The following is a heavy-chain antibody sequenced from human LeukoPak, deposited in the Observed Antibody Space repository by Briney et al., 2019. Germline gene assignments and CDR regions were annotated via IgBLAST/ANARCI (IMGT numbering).Heavy chain of an antibody. Sequence: GRSLRLSCAASGFTFSSYAVHWVRQAPGKGLEWVAIISYDGSDKYYADSVKGRFTISRDNSKNTLYLQMNSLRAEDTAVYYCAKDEGDYYGSGSNFDYWGQGTLVTVSS. CDR1: GFTFSSYA. D-gene: IGHD3-10*01. CDR3: AKDEGDYYGSGSNFDY. CDR2: ISYDGSDK. V-gene: IGHV3-30*04. J-gene: IGHJ4*02.